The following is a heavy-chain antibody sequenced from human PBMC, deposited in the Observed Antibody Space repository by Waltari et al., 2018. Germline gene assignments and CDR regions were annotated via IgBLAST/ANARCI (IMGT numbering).Heavy chain of an antibody. CDR1: GPSVSSGGHS. V-gene: IGHV4-30-2*01. CDR2: INDSGST. J-gene: IGHJ5*01. CDR3: ARDPGGFDRRFDS. D-gene: IGHD3-16*01. Sequence: QLQLQESGSGLVKPSQTLSLTCAVSGPSVSSGGHSWSWIRLPPGRGLEWIGYINDSGSTYYNPTLKSRVTISIDSSRNQFSLKLTSVTAADTAVYYCARDPGGFDRRFDSWGQGILVTVSS.